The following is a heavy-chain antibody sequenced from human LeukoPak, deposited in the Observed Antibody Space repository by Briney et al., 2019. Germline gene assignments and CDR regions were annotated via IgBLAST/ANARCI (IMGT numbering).Heavy chain of an antibody. CDR3: AKPSEERDYYDSSDYYPH. V-gene: IGHV3-48*01. J-gene: IGHJ4*02. Sequence: GGSLRLSCAASGFTFSGYSMNWVRQAPGKGLEWVSYISSSSSSIYYADSVKGRFTISRDNAKNSLYLQMNSLRAEDTAVYYCAKPSEERDYYDSSDYYPHWGQGTLVTVSS. CDR1: GFTFSGYS. D-gene: IGHD3-22*01. CDR2: ISSSSSSI.